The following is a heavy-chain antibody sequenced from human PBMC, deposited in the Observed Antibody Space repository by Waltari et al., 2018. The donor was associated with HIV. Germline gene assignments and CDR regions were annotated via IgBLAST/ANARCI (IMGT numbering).Heavy chain of an antibody. Sequence: VQLVQSGAEVRTPGASLTVSCKPSGYTFTGSYMTWVRQAPGQGLEWMGRINPKTGGTNYAQRFQGRVTMTSDTSVTTAYMEVSSLTSDDTAVYYCARVPDGFDPWGQGTLVTVSS. D-gene: IGHD3-3*01. V-gene: IGHV1-2*06. CDR1: GYTFTGSY. J-gene: IGHJ5*02. CDR2: INPKTGGT. CDR3: ARVPDGFDP.